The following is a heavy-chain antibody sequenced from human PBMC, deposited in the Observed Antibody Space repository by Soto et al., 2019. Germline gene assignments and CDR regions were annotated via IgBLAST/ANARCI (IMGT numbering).Heavy chain of an antibody. Sequence: GGSLRLSCAASGFTFSSYWMHWVRQAPGKGLVWVSRINSDGSSTSYADSVKGRFTISRDNAKNTLYLQMNSLSAEDTAVYYCARASSSWLPFDYWGQGTLVTVSS. CDR3: ARASSSWLPFDY. CDR2: INSDGSST. CDR1: GFTFSSYW. J-gene: IGHJ4*02. V-gene: IGHV3-74*01. D-gene: IGHD6-13*01.